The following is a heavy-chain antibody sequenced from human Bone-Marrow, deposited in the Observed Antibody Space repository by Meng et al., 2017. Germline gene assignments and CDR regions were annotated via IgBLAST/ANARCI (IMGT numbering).Heavy chain of an antibody. Sequence: ESVPGLAKRSGNPPLTCAVPGGYSSRSNWWSWVRQPPGKGLEWIGEIYHSGSTNYNPSLKSRVTISVDKSKNQFSLKLSSVTAADTAVYYCAREENDFWSGYCYFDYWGQGTLVTVSS. CDR2: IYHSGST. J-gene: IGHJ4*02. V-gene: IGHV4-4*02. D-gene: IGHD3-3*01. CDR3: AREENDFWSGYCYFDY. CDR1: GGYSSRSNW.